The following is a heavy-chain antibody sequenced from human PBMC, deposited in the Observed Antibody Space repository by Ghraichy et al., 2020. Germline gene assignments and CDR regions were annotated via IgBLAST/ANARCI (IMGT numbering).Heavy chain of an antibody. CDR3: AREGKWEPPGGYYYYAMDV. CDR1: GGSFSSSY. J-gene: IGHJ6*02. V-gene: IGHV4-4*07. Sequence: SETLSLTCTVSGGSFSSSYWSWIRQSAGKGLEWIGRIYGSGSGSAYYHPSLKSRVTISVDTSKNQFSLKLSSVTAADTAVYYCAREGKWEPPGGYYYYAMDVWGQGATVTVSS. CDR2: IYGSGSGSA. D-gene: IGHD1-26*01.